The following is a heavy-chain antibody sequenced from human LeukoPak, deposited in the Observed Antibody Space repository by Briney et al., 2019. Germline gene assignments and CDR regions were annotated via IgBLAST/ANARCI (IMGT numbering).Heavy chain of an antibody. D-gene: IGHD6-19*01. CDR1: GFTFSSSW. J-gene: IGHJ3*02. CDR3: AKARSGWYDALDI. CDR2: IREDGSQK. V-gene: IGHV3-7*01. Sequence: GGSLRLSCVASGFTFSSSWMTWVRQAPGKGLEWVASIREDGSQKTAVDSVRGRFTISRDNAKNSVYLQMDSLRAEDTAVYYCAKARSGWYDALDIWGQGTMVTVSS.